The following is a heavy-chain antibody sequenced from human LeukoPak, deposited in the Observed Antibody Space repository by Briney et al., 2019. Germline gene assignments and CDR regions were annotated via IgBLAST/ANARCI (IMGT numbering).Heavy chain of an antibody. J-gene: IGHJ3*02. V-gene: IGHV4-39*07. CDR1: GGSISSSSYY. CDR3: ARVRDGYNDAYDI. D-gene: IGHD5-24*01. Sequence: SETLSLTCTVSGGSISSSSYYWGWIRQPPGRGLEWIGSIYYSGSTYYNPSLKSRVTISVDTSKNQFSLKLSSVTAADTAVYYCARVRDGYNDAYDIWGQGTMVTASS. CDR2: IYYSGST.